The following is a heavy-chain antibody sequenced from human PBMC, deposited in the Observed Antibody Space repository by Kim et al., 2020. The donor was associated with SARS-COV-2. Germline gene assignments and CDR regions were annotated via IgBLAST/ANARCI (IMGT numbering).Heavy chain of an antibody. D-gene: IGHD3-10*01. Sequence: SETLSLTCAVYGVSFSGYYLSWIRQPPGKGLEWIGEINHSGSTNYNPYLKSRVTISVDTSKNQLFLKLSSVTAADTAVYYCSRGRSITMVRNNWFDPWG. CDR2: INHSGST. CDR1: GVSFSGYY. V-gene: IGHV4-34*01. CDR3: SRGRSITMVRNNWFDP. J-gene: IGHJ5*02.